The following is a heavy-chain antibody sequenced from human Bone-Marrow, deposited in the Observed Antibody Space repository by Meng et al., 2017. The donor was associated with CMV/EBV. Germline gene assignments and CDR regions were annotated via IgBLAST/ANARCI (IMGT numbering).Heavy chain of an antibody. D-gene: IGHD2-2*01. V-gene: IGHV1-8*01. CDR3: ATLEAISAAPRGGWFDP. CDR2: MNPNSGNT. J-gene: IGHJ5*02. CDR1: GYTFTSYD. Sequence: ASVKVSCKASGYTFTSYDINWVRQATGQGLEWMGWMNPNSGNTGYAQKFQGRVTMTRNTSISTAYMELSSLRSEGTAVYYCATLEAISAAPRGGWFDPWGQRNLVNVAS.